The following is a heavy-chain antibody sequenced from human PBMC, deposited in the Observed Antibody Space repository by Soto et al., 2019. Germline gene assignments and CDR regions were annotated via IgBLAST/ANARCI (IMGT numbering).Heavy chain of an antibody. CDR1: GFTVSDS. J-gene: IGHJ4*02. V-gene: IGHV3-53*01. CDR2: IHSDGST. Sequence: HPGGSLRLSCSVAGFTVSDSMSWVRQAPGKGLECVSFIHSDGSTRYTDSVRGRFTISRDNSKNTLYLQMDRLRVDDTAVYFCARDASGPFDYWGQGTLVTVSS. CDR3: ARDASGPFDY. D-gene: IGHD6-19*01.